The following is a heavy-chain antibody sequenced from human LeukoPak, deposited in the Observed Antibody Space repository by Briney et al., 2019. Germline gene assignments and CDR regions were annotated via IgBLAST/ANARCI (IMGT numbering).Heavy chain of an antibody. CDR2: IYYSGNT. CDR1: GDSISNTNYY. Sequence: SETLSLTCTVSGDSISNTNYYWGWIRQPPGKGLEWIGNIYYSGNTYYNPSLKSRVTISVDMSKNQFSLKLSSVTAANTAVYYCASVLAMVSFDYWGQKTLLTASS. D-gene: IGHD2-8*01. CDR3: ASVLAMVSFDY. J-gene: IGHJ4*02. V-gene: IGHV4-39*07.